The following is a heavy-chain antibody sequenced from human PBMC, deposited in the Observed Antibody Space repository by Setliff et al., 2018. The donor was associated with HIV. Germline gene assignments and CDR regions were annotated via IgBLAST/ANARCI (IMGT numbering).Heavy chain of an antibody. CDR2: IYYSGST. V-gene: IGHV4-39*01. CDR3: ARHPPNLDWLDP. J-gene: IGHJ5*02. Sequence: SETLSLTCTVSGASISRDGYYWGWIRQPPGKGLEWIGSIYYSGSTYYNSSLQSRVTISVDTSKNQFSLKVNSVTAADTAVYYCARHPPNLDWLDPWGQGTLVTVSS. CDR1: GASISRDGYY.